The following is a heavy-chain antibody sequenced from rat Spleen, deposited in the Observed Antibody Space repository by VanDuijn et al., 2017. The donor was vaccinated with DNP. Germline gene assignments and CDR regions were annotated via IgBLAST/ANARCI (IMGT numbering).Heavy chain of an antibody. D-gene: IGHD4-2*01. CDR3: TTILGPPMDA. CDR2: ISNGGGST. V-gene: IGHV5-31*01. Sequence: EVQLVESGGGLVQPGRSLKLSCAASGFTFNNYYMTWIRQVPGTGLEWVASISNGGGSTYYPDSVKGRFTISRDNAKGNLYLQMDSLRSEDAATYYCTTILGPPMDAWGQGTSVTVSS. J-gene: IGHJ4*01. CDR1: GFTFNNYY.